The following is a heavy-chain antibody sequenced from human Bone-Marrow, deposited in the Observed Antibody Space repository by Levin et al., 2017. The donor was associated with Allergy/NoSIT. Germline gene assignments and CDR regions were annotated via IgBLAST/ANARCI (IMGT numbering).Heavy chain of an antibody. Sequence: PPGGSLRLSCAASGFTFSSHWMHWVRQAPGRGLEWVANINHDGSEKSYVDSVKGRFTISRDNAKNSLYLQMDSLRAEDTSVYYCAELSAVAGTSGYWGQGTLVTVSS. D-gene: IGHD6-19*01. V-gene: IGHV3-7*01. CDR3: AELSAVAGTSGY. CDR1: GFTFSSHW. J-gene: IGHJ4*02. CDR2: INHDGSEK.